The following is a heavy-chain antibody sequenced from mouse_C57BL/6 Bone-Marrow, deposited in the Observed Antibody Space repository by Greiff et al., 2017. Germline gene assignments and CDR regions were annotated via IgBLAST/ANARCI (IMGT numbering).Heavy chain of an antibody. D-gene: IGHD1-1*01. J-gene: IGHJ2*01. CDR1: GYTFTSYW. Sequence: QVQLQQPGAELVKPGASVKLSCKASGYTFTSYWMPWVKQRPGQGLEWIGMIHPNSGSTNYNEKFKSKATLTVDKSSSTAYIQISSLTSEDAAVYYCASRIYYYGRSDYWGQGTTLTVSS. V-gene: IGHV1-64*01. CDR3: ASRIYYYGRSDY. CDR2: IHPNSGST.